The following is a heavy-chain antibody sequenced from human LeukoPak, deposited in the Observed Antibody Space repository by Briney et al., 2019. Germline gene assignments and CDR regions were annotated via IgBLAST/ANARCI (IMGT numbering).Heavy chain of an antibody. V-gene: IGHV3-23*01. CDR2: ISGSGGST. Sequence: GGSLRLSCAASGFTFSSYAMSWVRQAPGKGLEWVSAISGSGGSTYYADSVKGRFTISRDNSKNTLYLQMNSLRAEDTAVYYCANLYQLLWRVGYWGQGTLVTVSS. J-gene: IGHJ4*02. CDR3: ANLYQLLWRVGY. CDR1: GFTFSSYA. D-gene: IGHD2-2*01.